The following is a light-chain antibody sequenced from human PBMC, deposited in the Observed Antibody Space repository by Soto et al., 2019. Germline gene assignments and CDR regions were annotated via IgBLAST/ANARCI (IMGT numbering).Light chain of an antibody. CDR1: QSVNSN. Sequence: EIVMTQSPATLSVSPGERVTLSCRASQSVNSNLVWFQQKPGQGPRLLIYGAFTRATGIPDRFSGSGFGTEFTLTISSLQSEDFAIYSCQQYKGWPPAFGGGTKVEIK. V-gene: IGKV3-15*01. J-gene: IGKJ4*01. CDR3: QQYKGWPPA. CDR2: GAF.